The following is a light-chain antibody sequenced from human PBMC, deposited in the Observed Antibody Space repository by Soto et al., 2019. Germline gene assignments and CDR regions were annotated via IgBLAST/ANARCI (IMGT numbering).Light chain of an antibody. CDR3: QQYHTYVWT. CDR1: QSIGGW. CDR2: DGS. V-gene: IGKV1-5*01. Sequence: DIQMTQSPSTLSASIGDRVTITCRASQSIGGWLAWYQQKPGKAPKLLIYDGSAVEGGVPSRFSGRGFETQVTLTINNVQPEDFATYYCQQYHTYVWTFGQGTKVDVK. J-gene: IGKJ1*01.